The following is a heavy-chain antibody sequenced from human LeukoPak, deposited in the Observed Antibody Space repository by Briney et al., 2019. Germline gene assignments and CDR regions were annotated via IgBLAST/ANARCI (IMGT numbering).Heavy chain of an antibody. J-gene: IGHJ4*02. CDR3: AKDPRWDTNYYFDY. CDR1: GFTFSSYS. V-gene: IGHV3-21*01. D-gene: IGHD1-26*01. CDR2: ISSSSSYI. Sequence: GGSLRLSCAASGFTFSSYSMNWVRQAPGKGLEWVSSISSSSSYIYYADSVKGRFTISRGNSKNTLYLQMNSLRAEDTAVYYCAKDPRWDTNYYFDYWGQGTLVTVSS.